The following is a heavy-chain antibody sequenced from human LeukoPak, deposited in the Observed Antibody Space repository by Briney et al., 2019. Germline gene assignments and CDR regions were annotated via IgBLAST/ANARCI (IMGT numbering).Heavy chain of an antibody. CDR1: GFTFSSYS. J-gene: IGHJ4*02. CDR2: ISSSGGVT. D-gene: IGHD2-2*01. CDR3: ARDNYFRSNFDY. Sequence: GGSLRLSCAASGFTFSSYSMSWVRQAPGKGLEWVSSISSSGGVTYYSDSVKGRFTISRDNSKNTLYLQMNSLRAEDTAVYYCARDNYFRSNFDYWGQGTLVTVSS. V-gene: IGHV3-23*01.